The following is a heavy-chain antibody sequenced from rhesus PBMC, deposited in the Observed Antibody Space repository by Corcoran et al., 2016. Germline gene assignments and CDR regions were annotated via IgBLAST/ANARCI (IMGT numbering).Heavy chain of an antibody. CDR3: ARGGGSSPFDY. Sequence: QVTLKESGPALVKPTQTLTLTCTFSGFSLSTSGMGVGWIRQATGKALEWLASIYWDDDKDYSTSLKSRLTISKDTSKNQVVLTMTNMDPVDTATYYCARGGGSSPFDYWGQGVLVTVSS. J-gene: IGHJ4*01. CDR1: GFSLSTSGMG. D-gene: IGHD4-29*01. CDR2: IYWDDDK. V-gene: IGHV2S1*01.